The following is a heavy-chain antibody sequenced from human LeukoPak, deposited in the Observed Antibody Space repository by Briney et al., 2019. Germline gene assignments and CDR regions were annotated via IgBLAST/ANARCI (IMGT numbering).Heavy chain of an antibody. Sequence: GRSLRLSCAASGFTFSSYAMSWVRQAPGKGLEWVSAISGSGGSTYYADSVKGRFTISRDNSKNTLYLQMNSLRAEDTAVYYCAKVGSSSWYVHYWGQGTLVTVSS. V-gene: IGHV3-23*01. CDR3: AKVGSSSWYVHY. CDR2: ISGSGGST. D-gene: IGHD6-13*01. CDR1: GFTFSSYA. J-gene: IGHJ4*02.